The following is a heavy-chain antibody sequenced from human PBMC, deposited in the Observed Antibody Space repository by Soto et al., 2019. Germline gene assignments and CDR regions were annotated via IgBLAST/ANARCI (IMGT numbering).Heavy chain of an antibody. CDR3: ATALRYYYDSSGYPAPEY. Sequence: ASVKVSCKVSGYTLTELSMHWVRQAPGKGLEWMGGFDPEDGETIYAQKFQGRVTMTEDTSTDTAYMELSSLRSEDTAVYYCATALRYYYDSSGYPAPEYWGQGTLVTVSS. CDR1: GYTLTELS. V-gene: IGHV1-24*01. D-gene: IGHD3-22*01. CDR2: FDPEDGET. J-gene: IGHJ4*02.